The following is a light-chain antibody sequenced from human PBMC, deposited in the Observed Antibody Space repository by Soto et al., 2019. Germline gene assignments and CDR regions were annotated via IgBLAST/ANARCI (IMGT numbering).Light chain of an antibody. Sequence: DIQMTQSPSSVSASVGDRVTITCRSSQGIRTWLAWYQQKPGKAPKFLIYAASSLQSGVPSRFSGSGSGTDFTLTISSLRPEDFATYYCQQANSFPITFGQGTRLEIK. J-gene: IGKJ5*01. CDR3: QQANSFPIT. CDR2: AAS. CDR1: QGIRTW. V-gene: IGKV1D-12*01.